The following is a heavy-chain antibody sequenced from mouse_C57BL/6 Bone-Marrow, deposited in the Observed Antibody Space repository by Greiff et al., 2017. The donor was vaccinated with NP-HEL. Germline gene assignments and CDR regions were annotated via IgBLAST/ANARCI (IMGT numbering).Heavy chain of an antibody. CDR1: GFTFSDYY. CDR2: ISNGGGST. CDR3: ARRRYGSYAMDY. J-gene: IGHJ4*01. Sequence: EVQGVESGGGLVQPGGSLKLSCAASGFTFSDYYMYWVRQTPEKRLEWVAYISNGGGSTYYPDTVKGRFTLSRDNAKNTLYLQMSRLKSEDTAMYYCARRRYGSYAMDYWGQGTSVTVSS. V-gene: IGHV5-12*01. D-gene: IGHD2-10*02.